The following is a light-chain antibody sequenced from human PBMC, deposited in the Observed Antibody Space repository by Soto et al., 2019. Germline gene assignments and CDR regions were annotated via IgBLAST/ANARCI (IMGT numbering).Light chain of an antibody. CDR3: QQYGSSPTWT. Sequence: EIVLTQSPDTLSLSPGGRATLSCRARQTVTNNHLAWYQQKPGQAPRLLIYNVSRRATGIPDRFSGSGSGTDFTLTISRLEPEDFAVYYCQQYGSSPTWTFGLGTRVEIK. V-gene: IGKV3-20*01. J-gene: IGKJ1*01. CDR2: NVS. CDR1: QTVTNNH.